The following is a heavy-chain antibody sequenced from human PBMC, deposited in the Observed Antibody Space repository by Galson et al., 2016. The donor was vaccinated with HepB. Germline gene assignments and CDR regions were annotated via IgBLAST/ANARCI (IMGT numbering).Heavy chain of an antibody. CDR3: ARYGRPTTLRGTIIAPLQH. V-gene: IGHV4-39*01. Sequence: SETLSLTCSVSGGSISGTTYHWAWIRQPPGKGLEWIGYLYSDGSTYYNPSLDSRVTIFVDTSKNQLSLRLSSVTAADTAVFYCARYGRPTTLRGTIIAPLQHWGQGTLVTVSS. CDR1: GGSISGTTYH. D-gene: IGHD3-10*01. CDR2: LYSDGST. J-gene: IGHJ1*01.